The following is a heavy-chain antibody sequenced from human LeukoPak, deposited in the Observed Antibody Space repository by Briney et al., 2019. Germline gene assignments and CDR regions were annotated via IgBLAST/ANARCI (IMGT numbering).Heavy chain of an antibody. CDR3: ARDLTGRGWFDP. CDR1: GGSISSYY. CDR2: IYYNGGT. J-gene: IGHJ5*02. Sequence: PSETLSLTCTVSGGSISSYYWSWIRQPPGKGLEWIGLIYYNGGTAYNPSLNSRVLISVDTSKKQFSLRLSSVTAADTAVYYCARDLTGRGWFDPWGQGTLVTVSS. V-gene: IGHV4-59*12. D-gene: IGHD7-27*01.